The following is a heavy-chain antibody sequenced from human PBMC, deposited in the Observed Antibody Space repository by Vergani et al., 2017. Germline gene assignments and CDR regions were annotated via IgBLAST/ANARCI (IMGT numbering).Heavy chain of an antibody. D-gene: IGHD2/OR15-2a*01. J-gene: IGHJ4*02. Sequence: QVSLVESGGGVVQPGRSLTLTCSASGFGFKNFAMHWVRQAPGKGLEWVATISKDGTHDYYEPSVRGRSAVSKDNFKNTMYLQMDRLTTDDTAVYFCARDGTDICVNSRYYSHLLYDWGQGILVTVSS. CDR3: ARDGTDICVNSRYYSHLLYD. CDR2: ISKDGTHD. V-gene: IGHV3-30*03. CDR1: GFGFKNFA.